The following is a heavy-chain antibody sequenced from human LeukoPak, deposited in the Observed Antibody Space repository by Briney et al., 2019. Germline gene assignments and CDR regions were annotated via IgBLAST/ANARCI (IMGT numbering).Heavy chain of an antibody. D-gene: IGHD1-26*01. V-gene: IGHV1-18*01. Sequence: ASVKVSCKASGYTFTTFGISWVRQAPGQGLEWMGWISANNGNTNCAQKFQGRVTMTTDTSTSTAYMELRSLRSDDTAVYYCARGSPLEWELLPGGEVDPWGQGTLVTVSS. CDR3: ARGSPLEWELLPGGEVDP. J-gene: IGHJ5*02. CDR2: ISANNGNT. CDR1: GYTFTTFG.